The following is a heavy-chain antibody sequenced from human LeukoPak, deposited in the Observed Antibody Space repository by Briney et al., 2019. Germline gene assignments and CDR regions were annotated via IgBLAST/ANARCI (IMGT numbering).Heavy chain of an antibody. Sequence: HPSETLSLTCAVYGGSFSGHYWSWIRQPPGKGLEWIGEINHSGSTNYNPSLKSRVTISVDTSKNQFSLKLSSVTAADTAVYYCARSGYSYGYWLANWFDPWGQGTLVTVSS. V-gene: IGHV4-34*01. CDR1: GGSFSGHY. CDR2: INHSGST. D-gene: IGHD5-18*01. CDR3: ARSGYSYGYWLANWFDP. J-gene: IGHJ5*02.